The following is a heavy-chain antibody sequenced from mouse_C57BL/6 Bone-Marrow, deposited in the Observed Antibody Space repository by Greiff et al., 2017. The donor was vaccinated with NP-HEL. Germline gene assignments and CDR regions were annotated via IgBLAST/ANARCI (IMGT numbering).Heavy chain of an antibody. CDR2: IYPGSGNT. V-gene: IGHV1-76*01. CDR1: GYTFTDYY. Sequence: VQLQQSGAELVRPGASVKLSCKASGYTFTDYYINWVKQRPGQGLEWIARIYPGSGNTYYNEKFKGKATLTAEKSSSTAYMQLSSLTSEDAAVYFCARLGTGGRDYWGQGTSVTVSS. J-gene: IGHJ4*01. CDR3: ARLGTGGRDY. D-gene: IGHD4-1*01.